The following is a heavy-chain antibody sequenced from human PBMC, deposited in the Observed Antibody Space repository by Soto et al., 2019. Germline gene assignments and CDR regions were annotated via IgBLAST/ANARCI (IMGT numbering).Heavy chain of an antibody. CDR2: ITSTGYTK. J-gene: IGHJ6*02. CDR1: GFTFKTYE. V-gene: IGHV3-48*03. D-gene: IGHD3-3*01. CDR3: ARVLERGGYGMDA. Sequence: PXGSLRLSCAASGFTFKTYEMSWVRQAPGKGLDWISYITSTGYTKVYADSVKGRLTISRDNANNSLYLQMNSLRVEDTAVYYCARVLERGGYGMDAWGHGTTVTVSS.